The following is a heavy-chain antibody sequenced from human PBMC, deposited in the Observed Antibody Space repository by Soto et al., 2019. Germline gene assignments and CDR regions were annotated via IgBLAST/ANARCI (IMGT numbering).Heavy chain of an antibody. V-gene: IGHV4-31*03. D-gene: IGHD3-22*01. Sequence: SETLSLTCTVSGGNISSGGYYWSWINKHPGKGLEWIGYIYYSGSTYYNPSLKSRVTISVDTSKNQFSLKLSSVTAADTAVYYCARTRAYYYDSSGYVRARGGAIDYWGQGTLVTVSS. CDR2: IYYSGST. J-gene: IGHJ4*02. CDR1: GGNISSGGYY. CDR3: ARTRAYYYDSSGYVRARGGAIDY.